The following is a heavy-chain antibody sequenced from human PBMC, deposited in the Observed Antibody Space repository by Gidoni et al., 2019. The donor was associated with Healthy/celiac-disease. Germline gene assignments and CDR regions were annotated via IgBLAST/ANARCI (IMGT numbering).Heavy chain of an antibody. J-gene: IGHJ4*02. V-gene: IGHV4-34*01. CDR2: INHSGST. CDR1: GGSFSVYY. Sequence: QVQLQQWGAGLLKPSETLSLTCAVYGGSFSVYYWSWIRQPPGKGLEWIGEINHSGSTNYNPSLKSRVTISVDTSKNQFSLKLSSVTAADTAVYYCARGRSKVGATKLYYFDYWGQGTLVTVSS. CDR3: ARGRSKVGATKLYYFDY. D-gene: IGHD1-26*01.